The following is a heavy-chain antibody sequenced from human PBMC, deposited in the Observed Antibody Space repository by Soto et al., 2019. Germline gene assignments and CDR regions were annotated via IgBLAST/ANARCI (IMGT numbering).Heavy chain of an antibody. D-gene: IGHD3-10*01. CDR3: ARSLWFGELH. J-gene: IGHJ4*02. Sequence: QITLKESGPTLVKPTQTLTLTCSFSGFSLSTTGVGVGWIRQSPGKALEWLAIIYWDNDKRYSPSLKSRVTITKDTSKNQVVLTVTNMDPVETGTYSCARSLWFGELHWGQGALVTVSS. V-gene: IGHV2-5*02. CDR1: GFSLSTTGVG. CDR2: IYWDNDK.